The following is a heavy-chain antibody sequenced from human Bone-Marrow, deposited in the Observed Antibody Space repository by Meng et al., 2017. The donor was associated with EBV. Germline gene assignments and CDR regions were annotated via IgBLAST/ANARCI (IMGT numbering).Heavy chain of an antibody. J-gene: IGHJ4*02. Sequence: QVHLVDVGGGLVSPGESLGLSCAAFGFSFSDYYMSWIRQAPVKGLEWVSYISSSGTTIYYADSVKGRFTISRDNAKNSLYLLMNSLRVEDTAVYYCARTPRYTSFHYWGQGTLVTVSS. V-gene: IGHV3-11*01. CDR2: ISSSGTTI. D-gene: IGHD2-2*01. CDR1: GFSFSDYY. CDR3: ARTPRYTSFHY.